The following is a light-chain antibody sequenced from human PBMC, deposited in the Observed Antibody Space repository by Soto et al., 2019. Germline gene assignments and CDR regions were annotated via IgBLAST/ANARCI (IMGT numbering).Light chain of an antibody. J-gene: IGKJ4*01. CDR3: QHYANWPLT. CDR1: QGSGNT. CDR2: RTS. Sequence: EIVMPQSPATLSVSPGEVATLSCSASQGSGNTLAWYQQKPGQTPRLLIYRTSISATGVPARFSGSASGTEFTLTITSLQSEDFAVYYCQHYANWPLTFGGGTKIESK. V-gene: IGKV3-15*01.